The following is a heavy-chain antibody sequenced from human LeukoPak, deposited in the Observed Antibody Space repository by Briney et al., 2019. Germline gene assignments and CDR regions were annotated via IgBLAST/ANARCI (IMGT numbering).Heavy chain of an antibody. V-gene: IGHV3-13*01. D-gene: IGHD2-15*01. CDR1: GFTFRTYG. CDR3: TRDIAGSGTAMDV. J-gene: IGHJ6*03. CDR2: IGTTGDT. Sequence: PGGSLRLSCAASGFTFRTYGMHWVRQVSGEGLEWVATIGTTGDTYYAGSVKGRFTISREDGKNSLFLQMNSLRAGDTAAYYCTRDIAGSGTAMDVWGKGTTVTVSS.